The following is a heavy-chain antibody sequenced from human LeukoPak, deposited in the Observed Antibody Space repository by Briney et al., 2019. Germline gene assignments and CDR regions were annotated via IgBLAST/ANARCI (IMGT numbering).Heavy chain of an antibody. V-gene: IGHV3-21*01. CDR2: ISPSSHYK. J-gene: IGHJ4*02. D-gene: IGHD1-26*01. CDR1: GFTFSNYS. CDR3: ARAATPSIYSGSY. Sequence: PGGSLRLSCAGSGFTFSNYSINWVRQAPGKELEWVSSISPSSHYKYYADSVRGRFTISRDNARNSLYLQMNSLRAEDTAVYYCARAATPSIYSGSYWGQGTLVTVSS.